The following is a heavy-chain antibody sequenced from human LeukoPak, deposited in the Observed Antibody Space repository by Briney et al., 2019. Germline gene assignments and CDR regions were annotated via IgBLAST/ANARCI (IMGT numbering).Heavy chain of an antibody. J-gene: IGHJ4*02. V-gene: IGHV1-2*02. CDR3: ARDDDYYGSGSIYDY. CDR1: GYTFTGYY. CDR2: INPNSGGT. D-gene: IGHD3-10*01. Sequence: ASVKASCKASGYTFTGYYMHWVRQAPGQGLEWMGWINPNSGGTNYAQKFQGRVTMTRDTSISTAYMELSRLRSDDTAVYYCARDDDYYGSGSIYDYWGQGTLVTVSS.